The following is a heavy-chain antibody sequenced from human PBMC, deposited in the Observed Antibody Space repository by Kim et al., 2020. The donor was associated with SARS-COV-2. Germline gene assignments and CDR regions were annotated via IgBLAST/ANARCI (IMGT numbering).Heavy chain of an antibody. J-gene: IGHJ4*02. Sequence: GGSLRLSCAASGFTFSNAWMSWVRQAPGKGLEWVGRIKSKTDGGTTDYAAPVKGRFTISRDDSKNTLYLQMNSLKTEDTAVYYCILGGATYYYGSGSYYPDYWSQGTLVTVSS. D-gene: IGHD3-10*01. V-gene: IGHV3-15*01. CDR3: ILGGATYYYGSGSYYPDY. CDR2: IKSKTDGGTT. CDR1: GFTFSNAW.